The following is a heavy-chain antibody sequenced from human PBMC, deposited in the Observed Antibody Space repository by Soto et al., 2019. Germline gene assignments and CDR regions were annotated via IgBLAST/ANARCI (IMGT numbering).Heavy chain of an antibody. CDR2: ISAYNGNT. V-gene: IGHV1-18*01. J-gene: IGHJ4*02. D-gene: IGHD6-19*01. Sequence: ASVKVSCKASGYTFTSYGISWVRQAPGQGLEWMGWISAYNGNTNYAQKLQGRVTMTTDTSTSTAYMELRSLRSDVTAVYYCARSRDSSGRYYFDYWGQGPLVTVS. CDR3: ARSRDSSGRYYFDY. CDR1: GYTFTSYG.